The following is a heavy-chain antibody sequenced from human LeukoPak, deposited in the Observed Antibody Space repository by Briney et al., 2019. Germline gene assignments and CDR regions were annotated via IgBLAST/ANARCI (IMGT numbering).Heavy chain of an antibody. CDR3: AGGIVDIVATNPFDY. Sequence: SVKVSCKASRGTFSSYAISWVRQAPGQGLEWMGRTIPILGIANYAQKFQGRVTITADKSTSTAYMELSSLRSEDTAVYYCAGGIVDIVATNPFDYWGQGTLVTVSS. CDR2: TIPILGIA. CDR1: RGTFSSYA. J-gene: IGHJ4*02. V-gene: IGHV1-69*04. D-gene: IGHD5-12*01.